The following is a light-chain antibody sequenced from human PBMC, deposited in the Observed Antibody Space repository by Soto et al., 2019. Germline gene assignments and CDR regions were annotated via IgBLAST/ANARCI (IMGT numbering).Light chain of an antibody. CDR2: EVS. CDR1: SSDGGEENY. CDR3: SAFAGSPVV. Sequence: QSVLTQPPSASGSPGQSVTITCSGTSSDGGEENYVSWYQHHPCKVPKLILYEVSKRPAGVPDRFSGSSSGNTASLTVAGLQAEDEAEYYCSAFAGSPVVFGGGTKLTVL. V-gene: IGLV2-8*01. J-gene: IGLJ2*01.